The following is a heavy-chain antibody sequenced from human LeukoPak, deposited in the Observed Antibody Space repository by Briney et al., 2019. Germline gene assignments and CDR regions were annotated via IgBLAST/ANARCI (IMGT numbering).Heavy chain of an antibody. CDR3: GRGDYYDNGLDV. CDR2: INPNSGGI. CDR1: GYTFTGYC. D-gene: IGHD3-22*01. J-gene: IGHJ6*02. Sequence: ASVKVSCKTSGYTFTGYCMHWVRQAPGQGLEWMGWINPNSGGINYAQKFQDRVTMTRDTSISTAYMDLSRLRSDDTAVYYCGRGDYYDNGLDVWGQGTTVTVSS. V-gene: IGHV1-2*02.